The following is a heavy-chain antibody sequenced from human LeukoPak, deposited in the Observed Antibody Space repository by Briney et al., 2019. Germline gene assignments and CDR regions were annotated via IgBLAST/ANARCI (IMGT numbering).Heavy chain of an antibody. CDR1: GFTFSSYA. CDR3: AKDVAGATYY. CDR2: ISGSGGST. V-gene: IGHV3-23*01. J-gene: IGHJ4*02. D-gene: IGHD1-26*01. Sequence: GASLRLSCAASGFTFSSYAMSWVRQAPGKGLEWVSAISGSGGSTYYADSVKGRYTISRDNSKNTLYLQMNSLRAEDTAVYYCAKDVAGATYYWGQGTLVTVSS.